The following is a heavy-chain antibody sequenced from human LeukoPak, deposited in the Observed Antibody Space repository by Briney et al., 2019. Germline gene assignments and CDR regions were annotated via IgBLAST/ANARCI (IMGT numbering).Heavy chain of an antibody. Sequence: SVKVSCKASGGTFSSYAISWVRQAPGQGLEWKGGIIPIFGTANYAQKFQGRVTITTDESTSTAYMELSSLRSEDTAVYYCARWAYGQQLENRFDPWGQGTLVTVSS. D-gene: IGHD6-13*01. CDR3: ARWAYGQQLENRFDP. CDR1: GGTFSSYA. V-gene: IGHV1-69*05. J-gene: IGHJ5*02. CDR2: IIPIFGTA.